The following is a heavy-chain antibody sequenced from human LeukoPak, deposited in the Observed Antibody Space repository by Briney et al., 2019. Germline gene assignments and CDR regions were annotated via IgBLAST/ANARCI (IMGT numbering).Heavy chain of an antibody. Sequence: GGSLRLSCAASGFTFSSYGMHWVRQAPGKGLEWVAIIWYDGSNKYYADSVKGRFTISRDNSKNTLYLQMNSLRAVDTAVYYCARDAQTGYWDYWGQGTLVTVSS. CDR3: ARDAQTGYWDY. CDR1: GFTFSSYG. V-gene: IGHV3-33*01. J-gene: IGHJ4*02. D-gene: IGHD2-8*02. CDR2: IWYDGSNK.